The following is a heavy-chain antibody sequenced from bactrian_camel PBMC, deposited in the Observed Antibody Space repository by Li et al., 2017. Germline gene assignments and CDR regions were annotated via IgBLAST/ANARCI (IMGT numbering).Heavy chain of an antibody. D-gene: IGHD6*01. CDR1: GYNYTGNC. V-gene: IGHV3S1*01. J-gene: IGHJ4*01. CDR2: IYTGADRV. Sequence: HVQLVESGGGSVQAGGSLRLSCQASGYNYTGNCMAWFRQFPGKEREGVAAIYTGADRVYYGDPVKGRFTISRDSTENTLYLQMNNLKPEDAAMYYCAAGPSCRWTEFPPNPHAYFRIWGRGTQVTVS. CDR3: AAGPSCRWTEFPPNPHAYFRI.